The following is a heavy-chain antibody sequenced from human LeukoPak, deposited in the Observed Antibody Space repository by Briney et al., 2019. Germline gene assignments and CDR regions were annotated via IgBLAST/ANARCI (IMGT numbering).Heavy chain of an antibody. CDR2: IYPGDSDI. Sequence: GESLKISCKGSGYMFTNYWIGWVRQMPGKGLEWMGIIYPGDSDIRYSPSFQGQVTISVDKSINTTYLQWNSLKSSDTAMYYCAKTGPHWYFEFWGRGTLVTVSS. CDR3: AKTGPHWYFEF. J-gene: IGHJ2*01. V-gene: IGHV5-51*01. CDR1: GYMFTNYW.